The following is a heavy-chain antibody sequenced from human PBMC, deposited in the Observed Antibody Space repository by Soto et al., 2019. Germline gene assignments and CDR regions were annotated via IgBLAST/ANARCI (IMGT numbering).Heavy chain of an antibody. J-gene: IGHJ4*02. CDR1: DGSFKRYY. V-gene: IGHV4-34*01. Sequence: SETLSLTSAVYDGSFKRYYWNWIRQPPGKGPEWIGDINHSGSTNYNPSLKSRVIISVDTSKNQFSLKLSSVTAADTAVYYCARESPYDSSGYLPNWGQGTLVTVSS. CDR2: INHSGST. D-gene: IGHD3-22*01. CDR3: ARESPYDSSGYLPN.